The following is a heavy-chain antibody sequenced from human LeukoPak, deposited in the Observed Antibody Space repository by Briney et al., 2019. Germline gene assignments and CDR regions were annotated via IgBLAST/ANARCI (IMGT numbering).Heavy chain of an antibody. CDR1: GFTFSNYA. CDR2: ISFDGGNT. V-gene: IGHV3-30*04. Sequence: GGSLRLSCAASGFTFSNYAVHWVRQAPGKGLEWVAFISFDGGNTYYADSVKGRFTISRDNSKNMLYLQMNSLRAEDTAVYYCARVRTATLIPTLYYFDYWGQGTLVTVSS. CDR3: ARVRTATLIPTLYYFDY. J-gene: IGHJ4*02. D-gene: IGHD2-21*02.